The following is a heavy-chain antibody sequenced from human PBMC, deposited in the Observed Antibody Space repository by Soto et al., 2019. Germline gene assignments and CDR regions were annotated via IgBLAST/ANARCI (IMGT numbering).Heavy chain of an antibody. CDR3: ASQIPSLGMDV. CDR1: GGSISSSSYY. Sequence: QLQLQESGPGLVKPSETLSLTCTVYGGSISSSSYYWGWIRQPPGKGLEWIGSIYYSGSTYYNPSLKSRVTISVDTSKNQFSLKLSSVTAADTAVYYSASQIPSLGMDVWGQGTTVTVS. CDR2: IYYSGST. J-gene: IGHJ6*02. V-gene: IGHV4-39*01. D-gene: IGHD2-2*02.